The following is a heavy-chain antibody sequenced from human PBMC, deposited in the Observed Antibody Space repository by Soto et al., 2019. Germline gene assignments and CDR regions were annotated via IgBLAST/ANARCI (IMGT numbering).Heavy chain of an antibody. CDR1: GGTFSSYA. CDR3: ARDAAVAGPGAFDI. V-gene: IGHV1-69*13. J-gene: IGHJ3*02. CDR2: IIPIFGTA. D-gene: IGHD6-19*01. Sequence: SVKVSCKASGGTFSSYAISWVRQAPGQGLEWMGGIIPIFGTANYAQKFQGRVTITADESTSTAYMELSSLRSEDTAVYYCARDAAVAGPGAFDIWGQGTMVTVSS.